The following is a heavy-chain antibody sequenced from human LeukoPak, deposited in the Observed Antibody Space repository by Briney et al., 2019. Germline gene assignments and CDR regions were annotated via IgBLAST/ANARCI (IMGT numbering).Heavy chain of an antibody. Sequence: SETLSLTCTVSGASISNYYWGWIRQPPGKGLEWIGSIYYSGSTYYNPSLKSRVTISVDTSKNQFSLKLSSVTAADTAVYYCACFWSGPYYFDYWGQGTLVTVSS. D-gene: IGHD3-3*01. CDR3: ACFWSGPYYFDY. V-gene: IGHV4-39*01. CDR1: GASISNYY. CDR2: IYYSGST. J-gene: IGHJ4*02.